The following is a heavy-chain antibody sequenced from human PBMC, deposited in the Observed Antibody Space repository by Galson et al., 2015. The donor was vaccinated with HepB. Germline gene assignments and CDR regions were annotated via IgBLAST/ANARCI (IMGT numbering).Heavy chain of an antibody. CDR2: IYSGGST. CDR3: ASIAVAGTKPDY. D-gene: IGHD6-19*01. Sequence: SLRLSCAASGFTVSSNYMSWVRQAPGKGLEWVSVIYSGGSTYYADSVKGRFTISRDNSKNTLYLQMNSLRAEDTAVYYCASIAVAGTKPDYWGQGTLVTVSS. CDR1: GFTVSSNY. V-gene: IGHV3-53*01. J-gene: IGHJ4*02.